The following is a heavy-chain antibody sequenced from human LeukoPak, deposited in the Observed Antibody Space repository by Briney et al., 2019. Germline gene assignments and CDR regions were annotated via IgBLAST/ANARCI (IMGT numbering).Heavy chain of an antibody. V-gene: IGHV4-39*01. CDR3: ARNIAVAADNPYYFDY. CDR1: GGSISSSSYY. Sequence: PSETLSLTCTVSGGSISSSSYYWGWIRQPPGKGLEWIGSIYYSGSTYYNPSLKSRVTISVDTSKNQFSLKLSSVTAADTAVYYCARNIAVAADNPYYFDYWGQGTLVTVSS. J-gene: IGHJ4*02. CDR2: IYYSGST. D-gene: IGHD6-19*01.